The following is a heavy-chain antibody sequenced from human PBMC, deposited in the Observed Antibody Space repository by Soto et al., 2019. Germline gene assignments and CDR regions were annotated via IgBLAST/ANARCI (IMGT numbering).Heavy chain of an antibody. Sequence: QITLKESGPALVKPTQTLTLTCTFSGFSLSTTRVAVGWIRQPPGKALEWLALIYWDDDKRSSPFLKGRLTITKDTSNNQVVLTMTNMDPVDTATYYCAHSVVAGLGYYFDYWGQGTLVTVSS. D-gene: IGHD6-19*01. V-gene: IGHV2-5*02. CDR2: IYWDDDK. CDR3: AHSVVAGLGYYFDY. CDR1: GFSLSTTRVA. J-gene: IGHJ4*02.